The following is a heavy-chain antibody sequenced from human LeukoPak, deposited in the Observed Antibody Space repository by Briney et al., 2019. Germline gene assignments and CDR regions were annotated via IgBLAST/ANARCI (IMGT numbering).Heavy chain of an antibody. CDR3: AKGSGSEDFDY. Sequence: GGSLRLSCAASGFTVSSYGMSWVRQAPGKGLEWVSAISGSGGSTYYADSVKGRFTISRDNSKNTLYLQMNSLRAEDTAVYYCAKGSGSEDFDYWGQGTLVTVSS. CDR2: ISGSGGST. J-gene: IGHJ4*02. D-gene: IGHD3-10*01. CDR1: GFTVSSYG. V-gene: IGHV3-23*01.